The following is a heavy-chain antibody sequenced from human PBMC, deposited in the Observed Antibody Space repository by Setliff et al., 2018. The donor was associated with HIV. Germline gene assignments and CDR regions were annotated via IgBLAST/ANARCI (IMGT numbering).Heavy chain of an antibody. CDR2: IYHSGST. D-gene: IGHD2-2*01. Sequence: LSLTCTVSGDSINSGDYYWSWIRQPPGKGLEWIGYIYHSGSTHYNPSLKSRVTISVDTSKNQFSLKLSSVNAADTAVYYCARSEMPSIIDYWGQGTLVTVSS. J-gene: IGHJ4*02. V-gene: IGHV4-30-4*01. CDR1: GDSINSGDYY. CDR3: ARSEMPSIIDY.